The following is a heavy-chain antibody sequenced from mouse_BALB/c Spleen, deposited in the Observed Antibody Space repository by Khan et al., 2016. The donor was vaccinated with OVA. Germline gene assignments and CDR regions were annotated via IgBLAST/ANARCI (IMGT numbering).Heavy chain of an antibody. CDR2: INPSNGYT. CDR1: GYTFTSYT. Sequence: QVQLKESGAELARPGASVKMSCKASGYTFTSYTIHWIKLRPGQGLEWIGFINPSNGYTNYNQKFKDKATLTADKSSTTAYMQLSSLTSDDSADYDIVSGGAYHRNDGWFAYWGQGTLVTVSA. CDR3: VSGGAYHRNDGWFAY. D-gene: IGHD2-14*01. V-gene: IGHV1-4*01. J-gene: IGHJ3*01.